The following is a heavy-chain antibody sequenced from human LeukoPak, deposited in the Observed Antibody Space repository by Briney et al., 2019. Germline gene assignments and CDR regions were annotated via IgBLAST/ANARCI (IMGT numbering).Heavy chain of an antibody. Sequence: PGGSLRLSCAASGFTFSSYSMNWVRQAPGKGLGWVSTINNSGGSTYYADSVKGRFTVSRDNSKNTLYLQMNSLRAEDTAVYYCAKDLWAGTESNWFDPWGQGTLVTVSS. D-gene: IGHD6-19*01. V-gene: IGHV3-23*01. CDR3: AKDLWAGTESNWFDP. CDR1: GFTFSSYS. CDR2: INNSGGST. J-gene: IGHJ5*02.